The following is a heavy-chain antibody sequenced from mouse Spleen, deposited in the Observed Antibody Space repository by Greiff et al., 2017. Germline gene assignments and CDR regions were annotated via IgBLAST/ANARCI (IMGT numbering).Heavy chain of an antibody. CDR2: ISSGGSYT. CDR1: GFTFSSYA. D-gene: IGHD4-1*01. V-gene: IGHV5-9-1*01. Sequence: EVKVEESGGGLVKPGGSLKLSCAASGFTFSSYAMSWVRQTPEKRLEWVTTISSGGSYTYYPDSVKGRFTISRDNAKNTLYLQMSSLRSEDTAMYYCARRNWDWYFDVWGAGTTVTVSS. J-gene: IGHJ1*01. CDR3: ARRNWDWYFDV.